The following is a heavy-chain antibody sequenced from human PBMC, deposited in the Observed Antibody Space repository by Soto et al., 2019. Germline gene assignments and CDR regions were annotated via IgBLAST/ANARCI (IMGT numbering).Heavy chain of an antibody. D-gene: IGHD6-13*01. J-gene: IGHJ4*02. CDR1: GYTFTSYD. V-gene: IGHV1-8*01. Sequence: QVQLVQSGAEVKKPGASVKVSCKASGYTFTSYDINRVRQATGQGLEWMGWMNPNSGNTGYAQKFQGRVTMTRNTSISTAYMELSSRRSEDTAVYYCAREHSSSWRFDYWGQGTLVTVSS. CDR3: AREHSSSWRFDY. CDR2: MNPNSGNT.